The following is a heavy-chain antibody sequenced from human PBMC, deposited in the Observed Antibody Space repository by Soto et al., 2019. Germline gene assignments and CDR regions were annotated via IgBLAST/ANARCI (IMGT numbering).Heavy chain of an antibody. CDR1: GFTFSRYW. J-gene: IGHJ4*02. D-gene: IGHD3-10*01. CDR3: YNYGYDGSEYFDF. CDR2: ISSDGSST. Sequence: EVQLVESGGNLVQPGGSLRLSCAASGFTFSRYWMHWVRQAPGKGLVWVSRISSDGSSTNYADFVKGRFTISRDNAKNTLYMQMHSLRAEDTAVYYCYNYGYDGSEYFDFWGQGTLVTVSS. V-gene: IGHV3-74*01.